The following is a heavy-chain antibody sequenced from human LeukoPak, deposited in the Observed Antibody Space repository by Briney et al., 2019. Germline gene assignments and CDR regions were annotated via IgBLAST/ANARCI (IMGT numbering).Heavy chain of an antibody. CDR1: GFTLSDYY. J-gene: IGHJ2*01. CDR3: ARGLSANRYWYFDL. CDR2: ISSSGSTI. V-gene: IGHV3-11*01. Sequence: PGGSLRLSCAAFGFTLSDYYMSWIRQAPGKGLEWVSYISSSGSTIYYADSVKGRFTISRDNAKNSLYLQMNSLRAEDTAVYYCARGLSANRYWYFDLWGRGTLVTVSS. D-gene: IGHD1-14*01.